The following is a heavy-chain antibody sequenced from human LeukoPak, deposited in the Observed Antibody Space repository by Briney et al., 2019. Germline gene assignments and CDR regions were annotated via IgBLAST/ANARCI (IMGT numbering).Heavy chain of an antibody. V-gene: IGHV4-59*08. Sequence: PSETLSLTCTVSGGSISSYYWSWIRQPPGKGLEWIGYIYYSGSTHYNPSLKSRGTKSVDTSKNQLSLKLSSVTAADTAVYYCARHRGSTVTTLLWYFDLWGRGTLVTVSS. CDR2: IYYSGST. CDR1: GGSISSYY. D-gene: IGHD4-17*01. J-gene: IGHJ2*01. CDR3: ARHRGSTVTTLLWYFDL.